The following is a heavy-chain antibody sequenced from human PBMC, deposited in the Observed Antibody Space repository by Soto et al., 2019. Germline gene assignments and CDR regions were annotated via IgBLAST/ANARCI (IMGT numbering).Heavy chain of an antibody. D-gene: IGHD2-15*01. CDR3: ASDRCYDGTCYSASDS. CDR1: GFSFSTYN. J-gene: IGHJ5*01. CDR2: ISTTSLTI. V-gene: IGHV3-48*02. Sequence: EVRLMESGGGLVQPGGSLRLSCAASGFSFSTYNMDWVRQAPGKGPEWIAYISTTSLTIYYAESVKGRFTISRDNDRNSPYLEMNSLRDEDTAVYYWASDRCYDGTCYSASDSWGQGTLVTVSS.